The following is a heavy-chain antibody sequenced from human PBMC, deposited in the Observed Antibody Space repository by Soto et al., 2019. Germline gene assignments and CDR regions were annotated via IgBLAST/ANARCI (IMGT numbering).Heavy chain of an antibody. J-gene: IGHJ4*02. V-gene: IGHV1-69*06. CDR1: GGTFRNYV. Sequence: QVQLVPSGAEGKKPGSSVKVSCQASGGTFRNYVVNWVRQAPGQGLEWMGRIIPISGAANYAQKFQGRVTITADKSASTSYMELSSLRSEDTAVYYCARDMTRTVVPYFDFWGQGTLVTVSS. CDR3: ARDMTRTVVPYFDF. D-gene: IGHD1-7*01. CDR2: IIPISGAA.